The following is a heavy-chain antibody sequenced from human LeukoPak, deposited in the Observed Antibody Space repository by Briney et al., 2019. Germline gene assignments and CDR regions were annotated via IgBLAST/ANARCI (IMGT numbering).Heavy chain of an antibody. CDR1: GFTFSSYW. D-gene: IGHD3-10*01. CDR2: IKQDGSEK. J-gene: IGHJ5*02. CDR3: AREPRSRYYYGSGASWFDP. Sequence: GGSLRLSCAASGFTFSSYWMSWVRQAPGKGLEWVANIKQDGSEKYYVDSVKGRFTISRDNAKNSLYLQMNSPRAEDTAVYYCAREPRSRYYYGSGASWFDPWGQGTLVTVSS. V-gene: IGHV3-7*01.